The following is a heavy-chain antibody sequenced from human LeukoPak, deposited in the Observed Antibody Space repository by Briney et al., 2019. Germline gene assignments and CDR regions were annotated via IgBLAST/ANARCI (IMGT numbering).Heavy chain of an antibody. CDR2: INPNSGGT. CDR1: GYTFTGYY. J-gene: IGHJ4*02. CDR3: ARDRSEDFWSGYPPYFDY. Sequence: ASVKVSCKASGYTFTGYYMHWVRQAPGQGLEWMGWINPNSGGTNYAQKFQGRVTMTRDTSISAAYMELSRLRSDDTAVYYCARDRSEDFWSGYPPYFDYWGQGTLVTVSS. V-gene: IGHV1-2*02. D-gene: IGHD3-3*01.